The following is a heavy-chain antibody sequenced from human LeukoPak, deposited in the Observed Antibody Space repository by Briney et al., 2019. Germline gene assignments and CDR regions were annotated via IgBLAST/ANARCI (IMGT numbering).Heavy chain of an antibody. CDR3: ARSPYSSSWYIDY. D-gene: IGHD6-13*01. CDR2: ISSSGSTI. CDR1: GFTFSSYE. V-gene: IGHV3-48*03. Sequence: GGSLRLSCAASGFTFSSYEMNWVRQAPGKGLEWVSYISSSGSTIYYADSVKGRFTISRGNAKNSLYLQMNSLRAEDTAVYYCARSPYSSSWYIDYWGQGTLVTVSS. J-gene: IGHJ4*02.